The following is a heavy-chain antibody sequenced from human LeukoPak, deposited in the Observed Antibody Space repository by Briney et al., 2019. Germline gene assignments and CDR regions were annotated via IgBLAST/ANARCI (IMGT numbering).Heavy chain of an antibody. J-gene: IGHJ3*02. D-gene: IGHD3-22*01. V-gene: IGHV4-39*02. CDR3: AREVEYYDSSGYRPHAFDI. CDR2: ISYSGGT. CDR1: GGAISSSNYY. Sequence: SETLSLTCTISGGAISSSNYYWGWTRQPPGKGLEWFGSISYSGGTAYNPSLRSRVTISIDTSKNQFSLKLNSVTAADTAVYYCAREVEYYDSSGYRPHAFDIWGQGTVVTVSS.